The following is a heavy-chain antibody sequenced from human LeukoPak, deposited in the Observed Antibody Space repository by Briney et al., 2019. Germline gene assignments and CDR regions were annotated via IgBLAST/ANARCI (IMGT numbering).Heavy chain of an antibody. CDR3: ARNDFGGGYPGSYMDV. CDR2: INPNSANT. CDR1: GYTFTGYY. D-gene: IGHD3-3*01. J-gene: IGHJ6*03. V-gene: IGHV1-2*02. Sequence: GASVKVSCKASGYTFTGYYMHWVRQAPGQGLEWMGWINPNSANTKYAQKFQGRVTMTRDTSISTTYMELIRLRSDDTAVYYCARNDFGGGYPGSYMDVGGKGTTVTVSS.